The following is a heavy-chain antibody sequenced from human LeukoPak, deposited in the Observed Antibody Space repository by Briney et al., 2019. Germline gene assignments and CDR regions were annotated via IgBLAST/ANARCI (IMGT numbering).Heavy chain of an antibody. D-gene: IGHD6-19*01. Sequence: GASVKVSCKASGYTFTSCGISWVRQAPGQGLEWMGWISAYNGNTNYAQKLQGRVTMTTDTSTSTAYMELRSLRSDDTAVYYCATFKGIAVAGTPYFDYWGQGTLVTVSS. V-gene: IGHV1-18*01. CDR3: ATFKGIAVAGTPYFDY. CDR1: GYTFTSCG. CDR2: ISAYNGNT. J-gene: IGHJ4*02.